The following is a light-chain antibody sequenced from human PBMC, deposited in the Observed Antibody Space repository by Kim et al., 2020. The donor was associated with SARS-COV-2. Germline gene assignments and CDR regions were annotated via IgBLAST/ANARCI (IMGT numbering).Light chain of an antibody. CDR2: LNSDGRH. CDR1: SGHSSYA. Sequence: ASVTLACALRSGHSSYAIAWHQQQPEKGPRYLMKLNSDGRHSRGDGIPDRFAGSSSGAERYLTISSLQSEDEADYYCQTWGTGIWVFGGGTQLTVL. J-gene: IGLJ3*02. CDR3: QTWGTGIWV. V-gene: IGLV4-69*01.